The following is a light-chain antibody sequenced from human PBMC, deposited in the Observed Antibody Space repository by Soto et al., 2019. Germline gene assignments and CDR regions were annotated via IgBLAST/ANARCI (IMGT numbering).Light chain of an antibody. V-gene: IGKV3-11*01. CDR3: QQRSKWRT. CDR2: DAS. CDR1: QSVSGY. Sequence: EIVLTQSPATLSLSPGERATLSCRASQSVSGYLAWYQQKPGQAPRLLIDDASKRATGIPARFSGSGFGTDFTLTISSLEPEDFAVYYCQQRSKWRTFGQGTKVDIK. J-gene: IGKJ1*01.